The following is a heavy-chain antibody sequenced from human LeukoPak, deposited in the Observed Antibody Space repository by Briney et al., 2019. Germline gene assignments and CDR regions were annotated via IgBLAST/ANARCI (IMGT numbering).Heavy chain of an antibody. V-gene: IGHV4-39*01. CDR3: ARHPRSGVVVPAAIDY. J-gene: IGHJ4*02. Sequence: SETLSLTCTVSGGSISSSSYYWGGIGQPPGTGREWIESIYYSGSAYYNPALKSRVTISVDTSKNQFSLKLSSVTAADTAVYYCARHPRSGVVVPAAIDYWGQGTLVTVSS. CDR2: IYYSGSA. CDR1: GGSISSSSYY. D-gene: IGHD2-2*01.